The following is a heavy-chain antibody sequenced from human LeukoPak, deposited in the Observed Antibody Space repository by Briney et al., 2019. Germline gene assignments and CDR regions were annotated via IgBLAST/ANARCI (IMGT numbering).Heavy chain of an antibody. D-gene: IGHD3-9*01. CDR2: IYYSGST. V-gene: IGHV4-39*01. Sequence: SETLSPTCTVSGGSISSSSYYWGWIRQPPGKGLEWIGSIYYSGSTYYNPSLKSRVTVSVDTSKNQFSLKLSSVTAADTAVYYCARHGLLRYFDWSPYNWFDPWGQGTLVTVSS. CDR1: GGSISSSSYY. J-gene: IGHJ5*02. CDR3: ARHGLLRYFDWSPYNWFDP.